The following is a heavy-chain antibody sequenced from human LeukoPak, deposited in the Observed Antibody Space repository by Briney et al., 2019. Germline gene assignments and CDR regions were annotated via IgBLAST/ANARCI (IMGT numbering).Heavy chain of an antibody. CDR3: ARAPGYDDYADYGLDY. CDR1: GFTFSSYS. J-gene: IGHJ4*02. CDR2: ISSGSSTI. Sequence: PGGSLRLSCAASGFTFSSYSMNWVRQAPGKGLEWVSYISSGSSTIYYADSVKGRFTISRDNAKNSLYLQMNSLRAEGTAVYYCARAPGYDDYADYGLDYWGQGTLVTVSS. D-gene: IGHD4-17*01. V-gene: IGHV3-48*01.